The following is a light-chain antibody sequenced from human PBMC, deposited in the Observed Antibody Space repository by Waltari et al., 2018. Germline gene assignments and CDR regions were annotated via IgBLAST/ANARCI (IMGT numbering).Light chain of an antibody. Sequence: EIVLTQSPATLSLSPGERATLSCRASQSVSTYLAWYQQKRGQAPRLLIYDASNRATGVPARFSGSGSGTDYTLTISSLAPEDFAVYYCQHRNNWPPTFGQGTNLEIK. CDR2: DAS. J-gene: IGKJ2*01. CDR1: QSVSTY. V-gene: IGKV3-11*01. CDR3: QHRNNWPPT.